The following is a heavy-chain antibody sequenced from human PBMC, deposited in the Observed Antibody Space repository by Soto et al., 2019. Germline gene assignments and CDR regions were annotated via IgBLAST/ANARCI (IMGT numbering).Heavy chain of an antibody. J-gene: IGHJ4*02. V-gene: IGHV1-3*01. D-gene: IGHD4-17*01. CDR3: ARPLYADYFDY. Sequence: ASVKVSCKASGYTFTSYALHWVRQAPGQRLEWMGWVNAGNGYTKYSQNFQGRVTITRDTSATTSYMELSGLRSEDTAVYYCARPLYADYFDYCGQGTLVTVSS. CDR1: GYTFTSYA. CDR2: VNAGNGYT.